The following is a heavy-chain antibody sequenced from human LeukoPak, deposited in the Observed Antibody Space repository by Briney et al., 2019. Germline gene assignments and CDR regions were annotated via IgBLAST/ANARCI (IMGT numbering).Heavy chain of an antibody. CDR3: ASISIWETNLSAFDF. V-gene: IGHV4-39*01. D-gene: IGHD1-26*01. Sequence: PSETLSLTCTVSGASITSSNYYWAWIRQPPGKGLEWIGSISFTESTYYNPSLKTRVTISVDPSNNQFSLNLRSVIAADTSFYYCASISIWETNLSAFDFWGQGTRVTVSS. CDR2: ISFTEST. CDR1: GASITSSNYY. J-gene: IGHJ4*02.